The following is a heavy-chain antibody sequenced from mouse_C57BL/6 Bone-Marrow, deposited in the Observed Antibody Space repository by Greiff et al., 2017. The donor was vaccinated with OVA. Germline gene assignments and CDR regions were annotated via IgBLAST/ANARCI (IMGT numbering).Heavy chain of an antibody. Sequence: QVQLQQPGAELVKPGASVKSSCKASGYTFTSYWMHWVKQRPGQGLEWIGMIHPNSGSTNYNEKFKSKATLTVDKSSSTAYMQLSSLTSEDSAVYYCATGYYYGSSYGAYWGQGTLVTVSA. CDR2: IHPNSGST. CDR1: GYTFTSYW. CDR3: ATGYYYGSSYGAY. J-gene: IGHJ3*01. D-gene: IGHD1-1*01. V-gene: IGHV1-64*01.